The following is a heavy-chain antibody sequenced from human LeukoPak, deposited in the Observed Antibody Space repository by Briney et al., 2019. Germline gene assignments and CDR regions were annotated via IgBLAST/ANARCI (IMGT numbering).Heavy chain of an antibody. J-gene: IGHJ6*02. Sequence: GGSLRLSCAASGFPFSSYWMSWVRQAPGKGLEWVANIKQDGGEKFYVDSVKGRFTISRDNAKNSLYLQMNSLRAEDTAVYYCAGQLWSSYYYYGMDVWGQGTTVTVSS. CDR3: AGQLWSSYYYYGMDV. CDR1: GFPFSSYW. CDR2: IKQDGGEK. V-gene: IGHV3-7*01. D-gene: IGHD5-18*01.